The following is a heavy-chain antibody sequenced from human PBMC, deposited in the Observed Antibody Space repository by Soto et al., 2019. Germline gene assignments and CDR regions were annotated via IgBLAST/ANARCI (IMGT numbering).Heavy chain of an antibody. CDR3: ARIIIGRGSDYSSGWYPDYYYGMDV. D-gene: IGHD6-19*01. CDR1: GFTFSSYG. Sequence: QVQLVESGGGVVQPGRSLRLSCAASGFTFSSYGMHWVRQAPGKGLEWVAVIWYDGSNKYYADSVKGRFTISRDNSKNTLYLQMNSLRAEDTAVYYCARIIIGRGSDYSSGWYPDYYYGMDVWGQGTTVTVSS. J-gene: IGHJ6*02. V-gene: IGHV3-33*01. CDR2: IWYDGSNK.